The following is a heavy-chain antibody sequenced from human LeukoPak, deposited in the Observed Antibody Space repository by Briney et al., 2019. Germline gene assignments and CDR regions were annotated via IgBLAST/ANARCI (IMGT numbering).Heavy chain of an antibody. J-gene: IGHJ4*02. Sequence: PSETLSLTCTTSGVSINRFYWSWVRQPPGKGLEWIGNIYSGVPTYFNPSLKSRVTISVDTSMNQFSLNLTSVTAADTAMYYCVQTTGWPGFDYWGQGILVTVSS. D-gene: IGHD1-1*01. CDR1: GVSINRFY. V-gene: IGHV4-4*09. CDR3: VQTTGWPGFDY. CDR2: IYSGVPT.